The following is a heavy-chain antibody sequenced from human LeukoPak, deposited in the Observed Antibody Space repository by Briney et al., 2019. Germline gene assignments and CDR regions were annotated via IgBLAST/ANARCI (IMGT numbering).Heavy chain of an antibody. CDR2: IIPIFGTA. CDR1: GGSFSNYA. Sequence: SVKVSCKASGGSFSNYAISWVRQAPGQGLEWMGGIIPIFGTANYAQKFQGRVTITADESTSTAYMELSSLRSEDTAVYYCASRYCSSTSCYGGRSGFDPWGQGTLVTVSS. D-gene: IGHD2-2*01. CDR3: ASRYCSSTSCYGGRSGFDP. J-gene: IGHJ5*02. V-gene: IGHV1-69*13.